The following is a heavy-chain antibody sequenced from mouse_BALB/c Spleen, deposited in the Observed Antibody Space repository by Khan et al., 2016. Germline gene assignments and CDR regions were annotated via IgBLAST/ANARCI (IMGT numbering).Heavy chain of an antibody. J-gene: IGHJ3*01. CDR3: SRGVYDYEFAY. CDR1: GFNIKDTY. Sequence: EVQLQESGAELVKPGASVKLSCTVSGFNIKDTYMHWVNQRSEQGLAWIGRIDPANGNTTYDPKFQDKATITADTSSNTAYLQRSSLTSEDTAVYYCSRGVYDYEFAYWGQGTLVTVSA. D-gene: IGHD2-4*01. CDR2: IDPANGNT. V-gene: IGHV14-3*02.